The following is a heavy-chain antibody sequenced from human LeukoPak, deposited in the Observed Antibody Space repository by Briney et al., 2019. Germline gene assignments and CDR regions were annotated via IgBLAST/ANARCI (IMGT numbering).Heavy chain of an antibody. D-gene: IGHD1-14*01. V-gene: IGHV1-69*05. J-gene: IGHJ6*03. CDR2: IIPIFGTA. CDR3: AATYTRKAPPVDYYYYMDV. CDR1: GGTFSRYA. Sequence: ASVKVSCKAPGGTFSRYAISWVRRAPGQGLEWMGGIIPIFGTANYAQKFQGRVTVTTDESTSTAYMELSSLRSEDTAVYYCAATYTRKAPPVDYYYYMDVWGKGTTVTVSS.